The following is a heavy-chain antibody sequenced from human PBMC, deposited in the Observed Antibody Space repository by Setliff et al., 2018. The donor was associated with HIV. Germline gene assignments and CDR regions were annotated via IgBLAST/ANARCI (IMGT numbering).Heavy chain of an antibody. CDR2: IYHSGTA. Sequence: SETLSLTCNVSGFSISSNYYWGWVRQPPGRGLEWIGNIYHSGTAYYNPSFKTRVAISIDTSKNYVSLKLRSLTAADTAVYYCARDPRGLLSPVPRGYFDYWGQGALVTVSS. CDR1: GFSISSNYY. D-gene: IGHD3-22*01. J-gene: IGHJ4*02. CDR3: ARDPRGLLSPVPRGYFDY. V-gene: IGHV4-38-2*02.